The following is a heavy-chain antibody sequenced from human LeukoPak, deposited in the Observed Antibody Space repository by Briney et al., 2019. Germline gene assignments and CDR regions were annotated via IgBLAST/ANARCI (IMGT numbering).Heavy chain of an antibody. CDR3: ARDLGIVGTTTGYYGMDV. V-gene: IGHV1-46*01. CDR1: GYTFSSYY. D-gene: IGHD1-26*01. CDR2: INPSGGST. J-gene: IGHJ6*02. Sequence: ASVKVSCKASGYTFSSYYIHWVRQAPGQGLEWMGIINPSGGSTSYAQKFQGRVTMTKDTSTSTVYLEVSSLRSEDTAVYYCARDLGIVGTTTGYYGMDVWGQGTTVTVSS.